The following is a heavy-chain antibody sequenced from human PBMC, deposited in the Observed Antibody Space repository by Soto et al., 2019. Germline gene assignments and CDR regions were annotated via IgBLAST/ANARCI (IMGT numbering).Heavy chain of an antibody. CDR3: ARGVSSGYNWFDP. CDR1: GGSISSYY. V-gene: IGHV4-59*01. D-gene: IGHD3-22*01. Sequence: SETLSVTCTVSGGSISSYYWSWIRQPPGKGLEWIGYIYYSGSTNYNPSLKSRVTISVDTSKNQFSLKLSSVTAADTAVYYCARGVSSGYNWFDPQGQITLVTVSS. J-gene: IGHJ5*02. CDR2: IYYSGST.